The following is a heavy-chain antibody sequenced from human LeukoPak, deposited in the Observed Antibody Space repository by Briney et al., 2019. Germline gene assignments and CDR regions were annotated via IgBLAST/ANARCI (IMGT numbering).Heavy chain of an antibody. V-gene: IGHV3-66*01. CDR3: SGGSILTGYYNSFDY. Sequence: GGSLRLSCAASGFTVSSNYMSWVRQAPGQGLEWVSVIYSGGSTYYADSVKGRFTISRDNSKNTLYLQMNSLRAEDTAVYYCSGGSILTGYYNSFDYWGQGTLVTVSS. J-gene: IGHJ4*02. CDR1: GFTVSSNY. CDR2: IYSGGST. D-gene: IGHD3-9*01.